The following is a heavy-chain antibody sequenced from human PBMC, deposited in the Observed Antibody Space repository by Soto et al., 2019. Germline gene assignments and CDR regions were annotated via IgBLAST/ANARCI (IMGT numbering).Heavy chain of an antibody. D-gene: IGHD3-22*01. CDR2: INHSGST. CDR1: GGSISSYY. Sequence: SETLSLTCTVSGGSISSYYWSWIRQPPGKGLEWIGEINHSGSTNYNPSLKSRVTISVDTSKDQFSLKLSSVTAADTAVYYCARAYSYYYDSSGYRPWGQGTLVTVSS. J-gene: IGHJ5*02. V-gene: IGHV4-34*01. CDR3: ARAYSYYYDSSGYRP.